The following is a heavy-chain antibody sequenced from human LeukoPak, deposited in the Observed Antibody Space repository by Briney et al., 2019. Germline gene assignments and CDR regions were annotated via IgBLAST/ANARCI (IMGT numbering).Heavy chain of an antibody. CDR2: IYLYGTT. CDR3: ARQKWEQQGRDYYFNGLDV. CDR1: IGSISSSKW. Sequence: SETLSLTCSVSIGSISSSKWWSWVRQSPVKGLEWIGEIYLYGTTNYNPSYTSRVTMSVDRSRNQFSLKLTSVTAADTAVYYCARQKWEQQGRDYYFNGLDVWGPGTTVIVSS. D-gene: IGHD1/OR15-1a*01. J-gene: IGHJ6*02. V-gene: IGHV4-4*02.